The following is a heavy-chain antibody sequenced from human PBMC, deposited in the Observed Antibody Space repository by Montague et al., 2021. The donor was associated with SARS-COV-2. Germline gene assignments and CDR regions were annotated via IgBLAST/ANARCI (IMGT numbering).Heavy chain of an antibody. V-gene: IGHV4-34*01. CDR1: GGSFSGYY. D-gene: IGHD3-3*01. J-gene: IGHJ6*02. Sequence: SETLSLTCAVYGGSFSGYYWSWIRQPPGKGLEWIGEINHSGSTSYNPSLKSRVTISVDTSKNQFSLKLSSVTAADTAVYYCARGLPITTFFDAYYGMDVWGQGTTVTVSS. CDR2: INHSGST. CDR3: ARGLPITTFFDAYYGMDV.